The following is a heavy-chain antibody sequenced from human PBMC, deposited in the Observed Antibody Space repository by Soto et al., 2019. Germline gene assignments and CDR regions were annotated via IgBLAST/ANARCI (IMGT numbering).Heavy chain of an antibody. Sequence: ASVKVSCKASGYTFTSYGISWVRQAPGQGLEWMGWINAYNGNTNYAQKLQGRVTMTTDTSTSTAYMELRSLRSDDTAVYYCAREDQAGGSYSSHDAFDIWGQGTMVTVSS. D-gene: IGHD6-13*01. CDR3: AREDQAGGSYSSHDAFDI. CDR2: INAYNGNT. V-gene: IGHV1-18*01. J-gene: IGHJ3*02. CDR1: GYTFTSYG.